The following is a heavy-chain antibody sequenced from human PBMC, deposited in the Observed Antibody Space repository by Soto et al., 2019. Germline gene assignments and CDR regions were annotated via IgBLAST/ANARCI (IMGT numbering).Heavy chain of an antibody. J-gene: IGHJ3*02. Sequence: GESLKISCKGSGYSFTSYWIGWVRQMPGKGLEWMGIIYPGDSDTRYSPSFQGQVTISADKSISTAYLQWSSLKASDTAMYYCSATTPFRRIRFGELSYAFDIWGQGTMVTVSS. D-gene: IGHD3-16*02. V-gene: IGHV5-51*01. CDR2: IYPGDSDT. CDR3: SATTPFRRIRFGELSYAFDI. CDR1: GYSFTSYW.